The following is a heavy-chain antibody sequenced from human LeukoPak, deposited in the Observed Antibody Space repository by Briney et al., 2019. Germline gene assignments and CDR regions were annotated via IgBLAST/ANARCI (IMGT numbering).Heavy chain of an antibody. D-gene: IGHD3-9*01. CDR2: IIPIFGTA. CDR3: ARDTASVYDILTGYLSTGFDY. J-gene: IGHJ4*02. V-gene: IGHV1-69*13. CDR1: GGTFSSYA. Sequence: SVNVSCKASGGTFSSYAISWVRQAPGQGLEWMGGIIPIFGTANYAQKFQGRVTITADESTSTAYMELSSLRSEDTAVYYCARDTASVYDILTGYLSTGFDYWGQGTLVTVSS.